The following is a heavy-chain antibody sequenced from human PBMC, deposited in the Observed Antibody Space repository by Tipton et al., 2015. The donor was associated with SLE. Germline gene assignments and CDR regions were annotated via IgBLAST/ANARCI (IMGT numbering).Heavy chain of an antibody. CDR1: GFTFSSYW. J-gene: IGHJ6*03. V-gene: IGHV3-74*01. Sequence: SLRLSCAASGFTFSSYWMHWVRQAPGKGLVWVSRINSDESSRSYADSVKGRFTISRDNAKNTLYLQMNSLRAEDTAVYYCARDRTTAHYYYFYMDVWGKGTTVTVSS. CDR3: ARDRTTAHYYYFYMDV. CDR2: INSDESSR. D-gene: IGHD1/OR15-1a*01.